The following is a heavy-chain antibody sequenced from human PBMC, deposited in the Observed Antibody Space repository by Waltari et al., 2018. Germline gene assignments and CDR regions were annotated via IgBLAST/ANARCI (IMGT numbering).Heavy chain of an antibody. J-gene: IGHJ4*02. Sequence: QVQLQESGPGLVKPSETLSLTCTVSGGSISSYYWSWIRQPPGKGLEWIGYIYYSGSNNYNPSLRSRVTISVDTSKNQFSLKLTSVTAADTAVYYCARGGGYSSGWYPPFDCWGQGTLVTVSS. D-gene: IGHD6-19*01. CDR2: IYYSGSN. V-gene: IGHV4-59*12. CDR3: ARGGGYSSGWYPPFDC. CDR1: GGSISSYY.